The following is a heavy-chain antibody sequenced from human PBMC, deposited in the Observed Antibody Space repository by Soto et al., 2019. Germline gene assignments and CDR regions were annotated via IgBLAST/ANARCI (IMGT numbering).Heavy chain of an antibody. J-gene: IGHJ5*02. Sequence: SETLSLTCSVSGGSMSKFYWSWIRKTAGKGLEWMGRVYATGTSDYNPSLRSRIAMSVDISKKTFSLRLRSVTAADTGVYYCVRDGSKTLRDCFDPWGQGILVTVSS. CDR1: GGSMSKFY. CDR3: VRDGSKTLRDCFDP. V-gene: IGHV4-4*07. D-gene: IGHD4-17*01. CDR2: VYATGTS.